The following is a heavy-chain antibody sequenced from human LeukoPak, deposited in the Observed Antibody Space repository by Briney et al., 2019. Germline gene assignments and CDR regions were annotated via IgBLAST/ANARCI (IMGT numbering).Heavy chain of an antibody. D-gene: IGHD4-17*01. CDR3: ARAGLNGDVDY. Sequence: SETLSLTCAVYGGSFSGYYWSWIRQPPGKGLEWIGEINHSGSTNYNPSLKSRVTISVDASKNQFSLKLSSVTAADTAVYYCARAGLNGDVDYWGQGTLVTVSS. V-gene: IGHV4-34*01. J-gene: IGHJ4*02. CDR2: INHSGST. CDR1: GGSFSGYY.